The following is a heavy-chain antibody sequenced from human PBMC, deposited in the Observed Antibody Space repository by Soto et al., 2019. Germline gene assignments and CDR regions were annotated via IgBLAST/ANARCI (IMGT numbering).Heavy chain of an antibody. CDR2: ISYSGST. CDR3: ATMGTPATGLYLLEF. D-gene: IGHD1-1*01. J-gene: IGHJ4*02. CDR1: GGSISSGNYY. Sequence: QVQLQESGPGLVKPSQTLSFTCTVSGGSISSGNYYWSWIRQPPGKGLEWIGFISYSGSTYYSTSLKSRVTISVDTSKSQFSLNLSFVTAADTAVYYCATMGTPATGLYLLEFWGQGSLVTVSS. V-gene: IGHV4-30-4*01.